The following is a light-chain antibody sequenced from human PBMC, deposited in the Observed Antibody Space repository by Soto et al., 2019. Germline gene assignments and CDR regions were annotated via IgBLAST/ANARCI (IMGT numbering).Light chain of an antibody. Sequence: ESVLTQSPATLSLSPGERATLSCRASQSVSSCLAWYQQKPGQAPRLLIYDASNRATGIPARFSGSGSGTDFTLTISSLEPEDFAVYYCQQRSNWRWLTFGGGTKVDIK. CDR2: DAS. CDR1: QSVSSC. J-gene: IGKJ4*01. CDR3: QQRSNWRWLT. V-gene: IGKV3-11*01.